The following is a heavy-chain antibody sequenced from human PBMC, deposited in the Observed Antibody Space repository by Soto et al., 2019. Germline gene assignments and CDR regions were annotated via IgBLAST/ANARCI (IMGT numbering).Heavy chain of an antibody. V-gene: IGHV1-18*01. D-gene: IGHD3-22*01. Sequence: SSVKVSCKASCYTFTSYGISWVRQAPGQGLEWMGWISAYNGNTNYAQKLQGRVTMTTDTSTSTAYMELRSLRSDDTAVYYCARPRSGYYYDSSGYYLGYWGQGTLVTVSS. CDR1: CYTFTSYG. CDR2: ISAYNGNT. J-gene: IGHJ4*02. CDR3: ARPRSGYYYDSSGYYLGY.